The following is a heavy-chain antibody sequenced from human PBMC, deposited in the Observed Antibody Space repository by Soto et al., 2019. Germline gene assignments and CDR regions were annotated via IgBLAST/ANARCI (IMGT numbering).Heavy chain of an antibody. CDR1: GFTFSGYT. V-gene: IGHV3-21*01. D-gene: IGHD3-22*01. Sequence: QLVESRGGLVKPGGSLRLSCAASGFTFSGYTMNWVRLAPGTGLEWVSSITSSSTDIYYADSVKGRFTISRDNAENSLFLQMNSLRAEDTAVYYCVRDTGFYDDAGQKYYYGMDVWGQGTTVTVS. J-gene: IGHJ6*02. CDR3: VRDTGFYDDAGQKYYYGMDV. CDR2: ITSSSTDI.